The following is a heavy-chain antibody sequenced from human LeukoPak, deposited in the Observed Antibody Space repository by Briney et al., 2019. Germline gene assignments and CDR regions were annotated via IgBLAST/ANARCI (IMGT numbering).Heavy chain of an antibody. CDR3: ARVTSIDGLLWFGEYAFDI. D-gene: IGHD3-10*01. V-gene: IGHV4-59*01. Sequence: PSETLSLTCTVSGGSISSYYWSWIRQPPGKGLEWIGYIYYSGSTNYNPSLKSRVTISVDTSKNQFSLKLSSVTAADTAVYYCARVTSIDGLLWFGEYAFDIWGQGTMVTVSS. CDR2: IYYSGST. CDR1: GGSISSYY. J-gene: IGHJ3*02.